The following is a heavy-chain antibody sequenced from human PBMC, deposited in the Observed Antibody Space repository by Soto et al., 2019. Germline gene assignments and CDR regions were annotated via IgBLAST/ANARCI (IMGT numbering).Heavy chain of an antibody. CDR2: ISGSSSDT. J-gene: IGHJ4*02. Sequence: LRLSCAASGFTFSGYIMNWVRQAPGKGLEWVSSISGSSSDTYYADSVKGRFTISRDNAKNSLYLQMNSLRAEDTAVYYCASLGYCSSTSCYSGGHWGQGTLVTVSS. D-gene: IGHD2-2*02. CDR3: ASLGYCSSTSCYSGGH. CDR1: GFTFSGYI. V-gene: IGHV3-21*01.